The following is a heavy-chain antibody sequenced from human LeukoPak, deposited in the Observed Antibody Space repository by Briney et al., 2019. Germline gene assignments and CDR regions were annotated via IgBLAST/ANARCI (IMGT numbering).Heavy chain of an antibody. V-gene: IGHV3-30*03. D-gene: IGHD6-19*01. CDR2: IASDGGAK. CDR3: AREATWGQWYFDH. Sequence: HPGTSLRPSCVASGFSFSNHGMHWVRQAPGKGLEWVSVIASDGGAKFYADSVKGRFTLSRDNPKNMFFLQMNLLTVEDTAIYYCAREATWGQWYFDHWGQGTPVTVSS. J-gene: IGHJ4*02. CDR1: GFSFSNHG.